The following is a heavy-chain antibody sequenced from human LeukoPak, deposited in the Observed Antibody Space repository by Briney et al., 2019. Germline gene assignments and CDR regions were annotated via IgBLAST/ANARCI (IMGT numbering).Heavy chain of an antibody. CDR3: VRGERLGGDY. CDR1: GVSISSYY. Sequence: PSETLSLTCSVSGVSISSYYWSWIRQSPGKGLEWIGYISYSGGTNYNPSLKSRVTISLDTSKNQFSLQLSSVTAADTAVYYCVRGERLGGDYWGHGAPVTVSS. V-gene: IGHV4-59*01. J-gene: IGHJ4*01. CDR2: ISYSGGT. D-gene: IGHD3-10*01.